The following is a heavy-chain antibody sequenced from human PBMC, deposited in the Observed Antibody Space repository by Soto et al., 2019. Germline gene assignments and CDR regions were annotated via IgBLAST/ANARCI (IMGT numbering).Heavy chain of an antibody. D-gene: IGHD3-22*01. V-gene: IGHV4-59*01. CDR3: EGESFYDSGGLQGFDY. CDR2: IYYTGST. J-gene: IGHJ4*02. Sequence: SETLSLTCTVSGGSISSYYWSWIRQPPGKGLEWIGNIYYTGSTNYNPSLKSRVTISVDTSKNQFSLKLSSVTAADTAVYYCEGESFYDSGGLQGFDYWGEATLVIV. CDR1: GGSISSYY.